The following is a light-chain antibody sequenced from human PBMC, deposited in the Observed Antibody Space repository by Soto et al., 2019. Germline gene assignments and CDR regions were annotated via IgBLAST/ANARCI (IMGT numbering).Light chain of an antibody. Sequence: IQLTQSPSSLSASVGDRVTITCRASQGISSYLAWYQQKPGKAPKLLIYEESTLHSGVPSRFSGRKSGTQFTLTIDSLQPEDFATYYCQQLNSYPFTFGPGTKVDIK. V-gene: IGKV1-9*01. CDR1: QGISSY. CDR3: QQLNSYPFT. CDR2: EES. J-gene: IGKJ3*01.